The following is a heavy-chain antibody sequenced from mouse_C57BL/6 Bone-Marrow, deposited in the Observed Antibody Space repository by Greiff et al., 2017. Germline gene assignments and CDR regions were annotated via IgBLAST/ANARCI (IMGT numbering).Heavy chain of an antibody. CDR2: ISSGSSTI. CDR3: ARDYGRGFAY. V-gene: IGHV5-17*01. CDR1: GFTFSDYG. J-gene: IGHJ3*01. Sequence: EVHLVESGGGLVKPGGSLKLSCAASGFTFSDYGMHWVRQAPEKGLEWVAYISSGSSTIYYADTVKGRITISRDNAKNTLFLQLTSLRSEDTAMYYCARDYGRGFAYWGQGTLVTVSA. D-gene: IGHD1-1*01.